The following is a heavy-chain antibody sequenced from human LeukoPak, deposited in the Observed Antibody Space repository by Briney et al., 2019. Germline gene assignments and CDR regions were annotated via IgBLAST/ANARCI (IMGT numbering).Heavy chain of an antibody. D-gene: IGHD2-21*02. Sequence: GESLKISCKSSGYSFPSYWIGWVRQMPGKGLEWMGIIYPGDSDTRYSPSFQGQVTISADKSISTAYLQWSSLKASDTAMYFCARWANCGGDCYNYYFDYWGQGTLVTVSS. CDR2: IYPGDSDT. V-gene: IGHV5-51*01. J-gene: IGHJ4*02. CDR3: ARWANCGGDCYNYYFDY. CDR1: GYSFPSYW.